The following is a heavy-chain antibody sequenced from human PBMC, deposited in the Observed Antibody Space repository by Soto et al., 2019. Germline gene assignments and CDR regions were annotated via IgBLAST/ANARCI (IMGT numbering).Heavy chain of an antibody. CDR3: ARHTWTAHGRGVLRFLEWSERPHYYYGMDV. V-gene: IGHV4-39*01. CDR2: IYYSGST. J-gene: IGHJ6*02. D-gene: IGHD3-3*01. Sequence: KPWGTLSLTCTVSGGSISSSSYYWGWIRQPPGKWLEWIGSIYYSGSTYYNPSLKSRITISVDTSKNQFSLKLSSVTAADTAVYYCARHTWTAHGRGVLRFLEWSERPHYYYGMDVWGQGTTVTVSS. CDR1: GGSISSSSYY.